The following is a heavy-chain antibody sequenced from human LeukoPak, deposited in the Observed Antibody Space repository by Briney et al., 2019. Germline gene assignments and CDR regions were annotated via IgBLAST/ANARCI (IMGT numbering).Heavy chain of an antibody. J-gene: IGHJ4*02. Sequence: GGSLRLSCAASGFTFSSYAMHWVRQAPGKGLEWVANIKQDGSEKYYVDSVKGRFTISRDNSKNTLYLQMNSLRAEDTAVYYCAKDLSFLVADYWGQGTLVTVSS. V-gene: IGHV3-7*01. D-gene: IGHD5-12*01. CDR3: AKDLSFLVADY. CDR1: GFTFSSYA. CDR2: IKQDGSEK.